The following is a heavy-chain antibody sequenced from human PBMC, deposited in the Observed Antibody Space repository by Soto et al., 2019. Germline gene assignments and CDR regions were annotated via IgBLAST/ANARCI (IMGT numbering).Heavy chain of an antibody. CDR3: ASGASRWYPYFFDS. D-gene: IGHD6-13*01. CDR1: EGTFNSYA. Sequence: QAQVVQSGAEVRKPGSSVKLSCKASEGTFNSYAIAWVRQAPGQGLEWMGGIIPYYDTLNYAQKFQDRVTITADDSTNTVYMELSSLRSDDTAVYFCASGASRWYPYFFDSWGQGTLVTVSS. J-gene: IGHJ4*02. CDR2: IIPYYDTL. V-gene: IGHV1-69*01.